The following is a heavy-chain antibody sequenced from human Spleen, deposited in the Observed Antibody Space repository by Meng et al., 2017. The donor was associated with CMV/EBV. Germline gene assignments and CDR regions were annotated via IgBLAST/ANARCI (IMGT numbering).Heavy chain of an antibody. CDR2: ISNDGSQK. Sequence: GSLRLSCAASGFVVSSYVMHWVRQAPGKGLEWVAIISNDGSQKNYAESVKGRFTVSRDKSKNTLYLEMNSLRSEDTAVYYCARGIYGDHPDGMDVWGQGTTVTVSS. V-gene: IGHV3-30*04. CDR1: GFVVSSYV. CDR3: ARGIYGDHPDGMDV. D-gene: IGHD6-13*01. J-gene: IGHJ6*02.